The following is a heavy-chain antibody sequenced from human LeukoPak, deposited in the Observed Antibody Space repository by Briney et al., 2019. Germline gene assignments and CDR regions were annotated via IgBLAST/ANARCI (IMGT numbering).Heavy chain of an antibody. CDR2: IYYSGST. D-gene: IGHD4-17*01. CDR1: GGSISSSTYS. V-gene: IGHV4-61*05. CDR3: ARVPYGDYVGYFQH. Sequence: SETLSLTCTVSGGSISSSTYSWGWIRQPPGKGLEWIGYIYYSGSTNYNPSLKSRVTISVDTSKNQFSLKMSSVTAADTAVYYCARVPYGDYVGYFQHWGQGTLVTVSS. J-gene: IGHJ1*01.